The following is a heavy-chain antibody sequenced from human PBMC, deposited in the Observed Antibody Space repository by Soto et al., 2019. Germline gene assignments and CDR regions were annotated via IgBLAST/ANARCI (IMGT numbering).Heavy chain of an antibody. CDR1: GGSISSYY. CDR2: IYYSGST. J-gene: IGHJ3*02. V-gene: IGHV4-59*01. D-gene: IGHD3-10*01. Sequence: PSEPLSLTCTVSGGSISSYYWSWIRQPPGKGLEWIGYIYYSGSTNYNPSLKSRVTISVDTSKNQFSLKLSSVTAADTAGYYCARVWGGAFDIWGQGTMVT. CDR3: ARVWGGAFDI.